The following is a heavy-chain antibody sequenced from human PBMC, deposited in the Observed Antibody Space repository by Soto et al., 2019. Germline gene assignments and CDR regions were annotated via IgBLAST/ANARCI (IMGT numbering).Heavy chain of an antibody. J-gene: IGHJ4*02. D-gene: IGHD5-12*01. Sequence: ASVKVSCKASGCTFSSYTISWVRQAPGQGLEWMGRIIPILGIANYAQKFQGRVTITADKSTSTAYMELNSLRAEDTALYYCANNLRGYRGYGGFDHWGQGTLVTVSS. V-gene: IGHV1-69*02. CDR3: ANNLRGYRGYGGFDH. CDR2: IIPILGIA. CDR1: GCTFSSYT.